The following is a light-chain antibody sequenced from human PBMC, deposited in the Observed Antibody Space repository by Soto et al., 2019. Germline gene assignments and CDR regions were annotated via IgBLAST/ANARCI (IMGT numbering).Light chain of an antibody. J-gene: IGLJ2*01. CDR3: QTYDPTLRNSL. CDR1: SSNIGAGHA. Sequence: QSVRTQPPSVSGAPGQRVTISCTGSSSNIGAGHAVHWYQQLPGTAPKLLIHSNNNRPSGIPDRYSGSKSGTSASLAIAGLQTHDEADYYCQTYDPTLRNSLFGGGTKMTV. V-gene: IGLV1-40*01. CDR2: SNN.